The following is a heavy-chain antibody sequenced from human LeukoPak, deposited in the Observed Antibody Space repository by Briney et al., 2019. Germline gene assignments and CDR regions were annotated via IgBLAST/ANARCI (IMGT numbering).Heavy chain of an antibody. CDR1: GFAFSSYG. D-gene: IGHD2-2*01. CDR2: ISGSGGST. J-gene: IGHJ5*02. CDR3: AKGGCSTTTCLNWFDP. V-gene: IGHV3-23*01. Sequence: PGASLRLSCAASGFAFSSYGMTWVRQAPGKGLEWVSVISGSGGSTYYADSGQGRFTISRDNSKNTLYLQMNSLRAEDTAVYYCAKGGCSTTTCLNWFDPWGQGTLVTVSS.